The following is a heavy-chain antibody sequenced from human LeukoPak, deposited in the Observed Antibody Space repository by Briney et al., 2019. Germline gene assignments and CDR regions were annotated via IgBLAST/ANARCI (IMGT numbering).Heavy chain of an antibody. Sequence: SETLSLTCTVSGGSISSYYWSWIRQPPGKGLEWIGYIYYSGSTNYNPSLKSRVTISVDTSKNQFSLKLSSVTAADTAVYYCARVSSGEKIDYWGQGTVVTVSS. V-gene: IGHV4-59*01. J-gene: IGHJ4*02. CDR3: ARVSSGEKIDY. CDR1: GGSISSYY. D-gene: IGHD3-16*01. CDR2: IYYSGST.